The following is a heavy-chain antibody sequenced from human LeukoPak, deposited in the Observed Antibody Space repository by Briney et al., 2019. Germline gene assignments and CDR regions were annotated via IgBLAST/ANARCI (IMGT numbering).Heavy chain of an antibody. CDR1: GGSISSGGYY. Sequence: SQTLSLTCTVSGGSISSGGYYWSWIRQPPGKGLEWIGYIYHSGSTYYNPSLKSRVTISVDRSKNQFSLKLSSVTAADTAVYYCARESAGAPPRYYYMDVWGKGTTVTVSS. CDR3: ARESAGAPPRYYYMDV. D-gene: IGHD1-26*01. V-gene: IGHV4-30-2*01. CDR2: IYHSGST. J-gene: IGHJ6*03.